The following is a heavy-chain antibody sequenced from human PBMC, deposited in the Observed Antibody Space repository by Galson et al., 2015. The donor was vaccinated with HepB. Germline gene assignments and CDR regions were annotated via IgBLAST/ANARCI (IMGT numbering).Heavy chain of an antibody. Sequence: SVKVSCKASGYTFTSYDINWVRQATGQGLEWMGWMNPNSGNTGYAQKLQGRVTMTTDTSTSTAYMELRSLRSDDTAVYYCARLEGSGYYLIDYWGQGTLVTVSS. D-gene: IGHD3-22*01. CDR1: GYTFTSYD. CDR2: MNPNSGNT. CDR3: ARLEGSGYYLIDY. V-gene: IGHV1-8*01. J-gene: IGHJ4*02.